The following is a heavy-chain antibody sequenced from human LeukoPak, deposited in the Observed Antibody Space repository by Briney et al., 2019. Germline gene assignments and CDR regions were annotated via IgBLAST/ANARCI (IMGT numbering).Heavy chain of an antibody. CDR3: AMLRLGELSLLANAYDI. CDR1: GSSVNSDQY. D-gene: IGHD3-16*02. Sequence: TSETLSLTCDVSGSSVNSDQYWGWMRHSPGAGLEWIGSVHQTGSPYYNPSLGSRVSLSIDSTKNSFSLRLTSVTAADTAVYYCAMLRLGELSLLANAYDIWGQGTMVIVS. CDR2: VHQTGSP. J-gene: IGHJ3*02. V-gene: IGHV4-38-2*01.